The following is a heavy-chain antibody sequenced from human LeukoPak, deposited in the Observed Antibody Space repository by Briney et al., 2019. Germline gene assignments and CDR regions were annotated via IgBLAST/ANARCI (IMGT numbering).Heavy chain of an antibody. J-gene: IGHJ4*02. D-gene: IGHD5-12*01. CDR2: ISWNSGSI. Sequence: GGSLRLSCAASGFTFDDYAMLWVRQAPGKGLEWVSGISWNSGSIGYADSVKGRFTISRDNAKNSLYLQMNSLRAEDTALYYCAKAMGSRSGYAIDYWGQGTLVTVSS. CDR3: AKAMGSRSGYAIDY. V-gene: IGHV3-9*01. CDR1: GFTFDDYA.